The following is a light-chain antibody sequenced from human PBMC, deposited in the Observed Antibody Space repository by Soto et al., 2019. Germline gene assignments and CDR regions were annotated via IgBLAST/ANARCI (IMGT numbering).Light chain of an antibody. V-gene: IGKV3-20*01. Sequence: EVVLTQSPGTLSLSPGERATLSCRASQAVISTYLAWYQQKPGQAPRLLIYGGSGRATGIPDRFSGSGSGTDFTLTISRLEPEDFAVYVCQLYGNAMYTFGQGTKLEIK. CDR3: QLYGNAMYT. CDR1: QAVISTY. J-gene: IGKJ2*01. CDR2: GGS.